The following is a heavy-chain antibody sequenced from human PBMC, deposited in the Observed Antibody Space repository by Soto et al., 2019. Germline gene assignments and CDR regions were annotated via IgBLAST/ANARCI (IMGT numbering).Heavy chain of an antibody. D-gene: IGHD1-1*01. Sequence: QVHLGQSGAEVKKPGSSVKVSCKGSGYTFTSYVITWVRQAPGQGLEWMGWISAHNGNTDYAQKLQGRVTVTRATSTSTAYMELRSLRSDDTAVYYGARGRYGDYWGQGALVTVPS. V-gene: IGHV1-18*01. J-gene: IGHJ4*02. CDR3: ARGRYGDY. CDR2: ISAHNGNT. CDR1: GYTFTSYV.